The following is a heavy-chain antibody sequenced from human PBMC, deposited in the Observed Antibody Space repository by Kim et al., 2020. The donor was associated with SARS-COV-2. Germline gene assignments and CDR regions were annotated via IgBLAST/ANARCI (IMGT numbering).Heavy chain of an antibody. V-gene: IGHV4-34*01. CDR3: ARGPLPGESADY. D-gene: IGHD7-27*01. CDR1: GGSFSGYY. J-gene: IGHJ4*02. CDR2: INHSGST. Sequence: SETLSLTCAVYGGSFSGYYWSWIRQPPGKGLEWIGEINHSGSTNYNPSLKSRVTISVDTSKNQFSLKLSSVTAADTAVYYCARGPLPGESADYWGQGTLVTVSS.